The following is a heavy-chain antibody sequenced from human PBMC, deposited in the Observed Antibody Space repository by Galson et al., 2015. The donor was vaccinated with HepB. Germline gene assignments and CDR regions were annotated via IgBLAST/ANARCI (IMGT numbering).Heavy chain of an antibody. CDR3: ARWQQLVLPFDY. V-gene: IGHV3-33*08. Sequence: SLRLSCAASGFTSRSGAMAWVRQAPGKGLEWVAVIWYDGSNKYYADSVRGRFTISRDNSKNTLYLQMNSLRAEDTAVYYCARWQQLVLPFDYWGQGTLVTVSS. CDR1: GFTSRSGA. J-gene: IGHJ4*02. CDR2: IWYDGSNK. D-gene: IGHD6-13*01.